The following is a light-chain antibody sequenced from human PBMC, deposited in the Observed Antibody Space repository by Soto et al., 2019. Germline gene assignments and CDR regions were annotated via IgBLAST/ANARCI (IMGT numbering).Light chain of an antibody. J-gene: IGKJ1*01. V-gene: IGKV1-39*01. Sequence: DIQMTQSPSSVSASVGDRFTISCRASQDIGNFLAWYQQKPGKAPKLLIYAASSLQSGVPSRFSGSGSGTDFTLTISSLQPEDFATYYCQQSYSTSWTFGQGTKVEIK. CDR2: AAS. CDR1: QDIGNF. CDR3: QQSYSTSWT.